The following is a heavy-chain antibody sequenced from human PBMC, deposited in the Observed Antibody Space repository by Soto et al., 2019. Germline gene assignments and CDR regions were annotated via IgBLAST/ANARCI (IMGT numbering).Heavy chain of an antibody. CDR1: GGSSSSHS. Sequence: RSLTCAISGGSSSSHSKSWVRQPPGKGLEWIGEIHHDGSTNYNPSLKSRVTISGGTSKNHFSLELSSVTAADTAVYYCATYDVGTIIQDYWGQGTLVTVSS. CDR2: IHHDGST. CDR3: ATYDVGTIIQDY. J-gene: IGHJ4*02. V-gene: IGHV4-34*01. D-gene: IGHD2-21*02.